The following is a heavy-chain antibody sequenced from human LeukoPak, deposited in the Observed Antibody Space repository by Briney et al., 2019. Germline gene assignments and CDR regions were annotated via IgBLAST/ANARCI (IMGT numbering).Heavy chain of an antibody. CDR3: ARGPPNWGYDY. Sequence: ASAKVSCKASGGTFSSYAINWVRQATGQRPEWMGWMSPNSGDTGYAQKFQDRVTMTRNTSISTAYMELSSLRSDDTAVYYCARGPPNWGYDYWGPGTLVTVSS. D-gene: IGHD7-27*01. CDR2: MSPNSGDT. V-gene: IGHV1-8*02. CDR1: GGTFSSYA. J-gene: IGHJ4*02.